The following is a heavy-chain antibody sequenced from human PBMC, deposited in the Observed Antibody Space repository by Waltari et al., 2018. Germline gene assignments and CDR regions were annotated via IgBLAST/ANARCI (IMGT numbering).Heavy chain of an antibody. J-gene: IGHJ4*02. CDR1: GGSFRGYY. D-gene: IGHD3-10*01. CDR3: ARVGPMVRGVVMGGPLDY. CDR2: INHSGSP. Sequence: QVQLQQWGAGLLKPSETLSLTCAVYGGSFRGYYWSWIRQPPGRGLEGNGEINHSGSPNHTPSLKSRVTISVDTSKNQFSLKLSSVTAADTAVYYCARVGPMVRGVVMGGPLDYWGQGTLVTVSS. V-gene: IGHV4-34*01.